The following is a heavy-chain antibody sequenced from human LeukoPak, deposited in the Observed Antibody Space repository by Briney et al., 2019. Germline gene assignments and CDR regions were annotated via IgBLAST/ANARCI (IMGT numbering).Heavy chain of an antibody. V-gene: IGHV3-11*01. D-gene: IGHD6-13*01. Sequence: GGSLRLSCVASGLTFSDYYMSWVRQAPGKGLEWVSYISSSGGAIYYADSVKGRFTISRDNAKNSLYLQLNSLRAEDTAVYYCAKDSTRIAAAGTVEYFQHWGQGTLVTVSS. J-gene: IGHJ1*01. CDR2: ISSSGGAI. CDR1: GLTFSDYY. CDR3: AKDSTRIAAAGTVEYFQH.